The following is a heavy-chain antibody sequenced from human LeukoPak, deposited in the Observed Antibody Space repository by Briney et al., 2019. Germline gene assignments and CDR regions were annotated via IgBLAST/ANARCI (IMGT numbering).Heavy chain of an antibody. Sequence: PGGSLRLSCATSGFTFSHAWMNWVRQAPGKGLVWVSRISTDASSTTYADSVKGRFTISRDNAKGTLYLQMSSLRAEDTAVYYCTGHHQAYSRTYWGQGTLVTVSS. CDR2: ISTDASST. J-gene: IGHJ4*02. CDR1: GFTFSHAW. V-gene: IGHV3-74*01. D-gene: IGHD4-11*01. CDR3: TGHHQAYSRTY.